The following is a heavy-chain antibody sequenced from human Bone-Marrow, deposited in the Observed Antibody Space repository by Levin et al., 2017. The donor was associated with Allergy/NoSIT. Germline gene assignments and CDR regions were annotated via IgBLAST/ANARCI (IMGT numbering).Heavy chain of an antibody. CDR1: VGSVSSGSYY. CDR2: IYSSGRS. Sequence: SETLSLTCTVSVGSVSSGSYYWSWIRQPPGKGLEWIGKIYSSGRSNYNPSLKSRLTISVDTSKNQFSLKLRSVTAAATSVYYCARGSPTYDDVLTGLHDYAFASDGWGQGTTVAVSS. CDR3: ARGSPTYDDVLTGLHDYAFASDG. V-gene: IGHV4-61*01. J-gene: IGHJ6*02. D-gene: IGHD3-9*01.